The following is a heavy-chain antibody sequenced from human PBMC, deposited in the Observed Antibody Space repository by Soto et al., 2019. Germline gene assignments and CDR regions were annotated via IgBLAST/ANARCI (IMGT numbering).Heavy chain of an antibody. V-gene: IGHV3-30*18. CDR2: ISDDGSHK. CDR1: GLTFSSYG. J-gene: IGHJ4*02. Sequence: QVQLVESGGGVVQPGRSLRLSCTASGLTFSSYGMHWVRQGPGKGLEWVAVISDDGSHKYYTESVKGRFTISRDNSKNTVYLQMDSLRADDTAVYYCAKDRYSTSPGHLEYWGQGTLVSVSS. CDR3: AKDRYSTSPGHLEY. D-gene: IGHD6-6*01.